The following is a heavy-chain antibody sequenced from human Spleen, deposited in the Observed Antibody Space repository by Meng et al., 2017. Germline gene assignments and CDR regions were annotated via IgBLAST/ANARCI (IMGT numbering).Heavy chain of an antibody. V-gene: IGHV3-21*01. Sequence: GESLKISCAASGFIFSKYTMNWVRQAPGKGLEWVSSISSSSGYIYSADSVKGRITISRDNAKNSLYLQMNSLRAEDTAVYFCARDRSCSGGSCNFPLDYWGQGTLVTVFS. CDR3: ARDRSCSGGSCNFPLDY. D-gene: IGHD2-15*01. J-gene: IGHJ4*02. CDR2: ISSSSGYI. CDR1: GFIFSKYT.